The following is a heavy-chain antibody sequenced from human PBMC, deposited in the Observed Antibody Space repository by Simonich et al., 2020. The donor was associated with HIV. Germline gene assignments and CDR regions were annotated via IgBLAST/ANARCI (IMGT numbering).Heavy chain of an antibody. CDR3: ARDGRKGSSTSCSDY. CDR1: GFTFSSYS. Sequence: EVQLVESGGGLVKPGGSLRLSCAASGFTFSSYSMNWVRQAPGKGLEWVSSISSSSSYIYDADSVNGRFTISRDNAKNSLYLQMNSLRAEDTAVYYCARDGRKGSSTSCSDYWGQRTLVTVSS. CDR2: ISSSSSYI. D-gene: IGHD2-2*01. V-gene: IGHV3-21*01. J-gene: IGHJ4*02.